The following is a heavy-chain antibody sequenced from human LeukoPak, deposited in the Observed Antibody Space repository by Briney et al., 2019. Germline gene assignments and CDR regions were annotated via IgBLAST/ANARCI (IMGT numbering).Heavy chain of an antibody. V-gene: IGHV4-34*01. Sequence: SETLSLTCAVYGGSFSGYYWSWIRQPPGKGLEWIGEINHSGSTNYNPSLKSRVTISVDTSKNQFSLKLSSVTAADTAVYYCARERMYSGYPYYYYYYMDVWGKGTTVTVSS. D-gene: IGHD5-12*01. J-gene: IGHJ6*03. CDR1: GGSFSGYY. CDR3: ARERMYSGYPYYYYYYMDV. CDR2: INHSGST.